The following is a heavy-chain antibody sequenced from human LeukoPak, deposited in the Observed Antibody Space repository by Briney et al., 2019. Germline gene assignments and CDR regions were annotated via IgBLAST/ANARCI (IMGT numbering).Heavy chain of an antibody. CDR1: GGSISSSNW. D-gene: IGHD2-15*01. Sequence: PSETLSLTCAVSGGSISSSNWWSWIRQPPGKGLEWIGEIYHSGSTNYNPSLKSRVTISVDKSKTQFSLKLSSVTAADTAVYYCAKDLSYIGFGYWGQGTLVTVSS. J-gene: IGHJ4*02. CDR2: IYHSGST. V-gene: IGHV4-4*02. CDR3: AKDLSYIGFGY.